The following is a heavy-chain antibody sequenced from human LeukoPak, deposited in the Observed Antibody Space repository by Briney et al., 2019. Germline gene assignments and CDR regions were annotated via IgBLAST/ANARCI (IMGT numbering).Heavy chain of an antibody. CDR3: ARDRSGQSFGYYYYGMDV. Sequence: SVKVSCKASGGTFSSYAISWVRQAPGQGLEWMGGIIPIFGTANYAQKFQGRVTITADESTSTAYMELSSLRSDDTAVYYCARDRSGQSFGYYYYGMDVWGQGTTVTVSS. D-gene: IGHD3-3*01. V-gene: IGHV1-69*13. J-gene: IGHJ6*02. CDR1: GGTFSSYA. CDR2: IIPIFGTA.